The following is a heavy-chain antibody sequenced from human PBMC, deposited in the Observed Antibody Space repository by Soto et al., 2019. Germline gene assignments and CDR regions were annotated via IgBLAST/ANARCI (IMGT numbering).Heavy chain of an antibody. CDR1: GGSVSSGSYY. J-gene: IGHJ4*02. V-gene: IGHV4-61*01. Sequence: QVQLQESGPGLVKPSETLSLTCTVSGGSVSSGSYYWSWIRQPPGKGMEWIGYIYYSGRTNYNPSLKSRVTISVDTSKHQVSLKLSSVTAADTAVYYCARDRDGDYGLSGVDYWGQGTLVTVSS. CDR3: ARDRDGDYGLSGVDY. CDR2: IYYSGRT. D-gene: IGHD4-17*01.